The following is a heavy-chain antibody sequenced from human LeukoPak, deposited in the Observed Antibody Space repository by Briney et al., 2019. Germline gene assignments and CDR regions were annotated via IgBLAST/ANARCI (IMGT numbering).Heavy chain of an antibody. Sequence: SETLSLTCAVYGGSFSGYYWSWIRQPPGKGLEWIGEINHSGSTNYNTSLKSRVTISVDTSKNQFSLKLSSVTAADTAVYYCARGITGSSDYWGQGTLVTVSS. CDR3: ARGITGSSDY. J-gene: IGHJ4*02. V-gene: IGHV4-34*01. CDR2: INHSGST. CDR1: GGSFSGYY. D-gene: IGHD1-20*01.